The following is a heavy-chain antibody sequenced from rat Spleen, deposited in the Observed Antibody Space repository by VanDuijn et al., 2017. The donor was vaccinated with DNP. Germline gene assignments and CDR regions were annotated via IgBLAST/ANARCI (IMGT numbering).Heavy chain of an antibody. D-gene: IGHD1-7*01. V-gene: IGHV5S10*01. J-gene: IGHJ3*01. CDR1: GFIFSDYN. CDR3: ATSSYYGYDYGFAY. CDR2: IIYDGSST. Sequence: EVQLVESGGGLVQPGGSLKLSCATSGFIFSDYNMAWVRQAPEKGLEWVASIIYDGSSTYYRDSVKGRFTISRDYARSTLYLQMDSLRSEDTATYYCATSSYYGYDYGFAYWGQGTLVTVSS.